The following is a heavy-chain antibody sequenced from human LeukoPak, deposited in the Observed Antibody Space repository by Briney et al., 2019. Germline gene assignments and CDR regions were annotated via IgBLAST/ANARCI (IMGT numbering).Heavy chain of an antibody. CDR2: IYYSGST. J-gene: IGHJ4*02. CDR1: GDSLSTYS. Sequence: SETLSLTRTASGDSLSTYSWSWLRQPPGKGLEYIGYIYYSGSTNYNPSLKSRVTMSVDTSKNQFSLKLNSVTAADTAVYYCVGEKNYWGTPYWGQGTLVTVSS. V-gene: IGHV4-59*08. CDR3: VGEKNYWGTPY. D-gene: IGHD1-7*01.